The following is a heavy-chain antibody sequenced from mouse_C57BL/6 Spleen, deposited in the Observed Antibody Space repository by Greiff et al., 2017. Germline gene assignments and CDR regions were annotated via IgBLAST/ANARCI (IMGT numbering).Heavy chain of an antibody. V-gene: IGHV1-81*01. CDR2: IYPSGSNT. Sequence: QVQLQQSGAELARPGASVKLSCKASGYTFTSYGISWVKQRPGQGLEWIGEIYPSGSNTYYNEKFKGKATLTADKSSSTAYMELRSLTSEDSAVYCCAKNMYYFDYWGQGTTLTVSS. J-gene: IGHJ2*01. CDR1: GYTFTSYG. CDR3: AKNMYYFDY.